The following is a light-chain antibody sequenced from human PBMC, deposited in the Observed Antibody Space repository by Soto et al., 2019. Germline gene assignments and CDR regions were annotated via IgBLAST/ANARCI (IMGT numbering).Light chain of an antibody. CDR1: QSVNNN. V-gene: IGKV3-20*01. J-gene: IGKJ5*01. Sequence: EIVMTQSPVTLSVSPGERATLSCTASQSVNNNVAWYQQKPGQAPRLLIFDASRRATGIADRFSGSGSGTDFTLTVNRLEPEDFAVYYCQQYGSSPFTFGQGTRLEIK. CDR2: DAS. CDR3: QQYGSSPFT.